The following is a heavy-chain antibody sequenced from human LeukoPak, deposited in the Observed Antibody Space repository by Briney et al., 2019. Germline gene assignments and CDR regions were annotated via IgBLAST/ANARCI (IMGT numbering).Heavy chain of an antibody. D-gene: IGHD5-18*01. CDR3: ARDSPERGYSYGPLDNYFDY. J-gene: IGHJ4*02. CDR1: GFSVRGHY. CDR2: LDSGGAT. Sequence: GGSLRLSCAASGFSVRGHYMGWVRQAPQKGLEYVSVLDSGGATHYADSVKGRFTISRDNAKNSLYLQMNSLRAEDTAVYFCARDSPERGYSYGPLDNYFDYWGQGTLVTVSS. V-gene: IGHV3-53*01.